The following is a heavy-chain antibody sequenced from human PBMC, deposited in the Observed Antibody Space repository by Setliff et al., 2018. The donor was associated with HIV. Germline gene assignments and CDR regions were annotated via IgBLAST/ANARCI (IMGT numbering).Heavy chain of an antibody. J-gene: IGHJ4*02. Sequence: PSETLSLTCIVSGGSVSGYKWSWIRQSPGKGLEWIGYIYTSWSATYNPSLKSRVTISIDTSKNQFSLRLDSVTAADTAVYYCARRFEKWLAFDYWGQGTLVTVSS. CDR2: IYTSWSA. CDR1: GGSVSGYK. D-gene: IGHD6-19*01. V-gene: IGHV4-4*08. CDR3: ARRFEKWLAFDY.